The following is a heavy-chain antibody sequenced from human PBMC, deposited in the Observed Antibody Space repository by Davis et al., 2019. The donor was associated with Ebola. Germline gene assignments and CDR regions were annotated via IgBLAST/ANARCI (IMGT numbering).Heavy chain of an antibody. CDR1: GGSISSYY. V-gene: IGHV4-59*08. CDR2: IYYSGST. Sequence: SETLSLTCTVSGGSISSYYWSWIRQPPGKGLEWIGYIYYSGSTNYNPSLKSRVTISVDTSKNQFSLKLSSVTAADTAVYYCARHKPEYYYDSSGYYTSPGAFDIWGQGTMVTVSS. J-gene: IGHJ3*02. CDR3: ARHKPEYYYDSSGYYTSPGAFDI. D-gene: IGHD3-22*01.